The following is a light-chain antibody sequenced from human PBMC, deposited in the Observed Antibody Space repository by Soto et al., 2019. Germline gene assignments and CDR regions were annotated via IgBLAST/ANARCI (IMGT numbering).Light chain of an antibody. J-gene: IGKJ5*01. Sequence: EIVMTQSPATLSVSPGERATLSCRASQSVSSNLAWYQQKPGQAPRLLIYGASTRATGIPARFSGSGSGTELTLTISSLQSEDFAVYYCQQYNNLITFGQGTRLEIK. CDR1: QSVSSN. V-gene: IGKV3-15*01. CDR3: QQYNNLIT. CDR2: GAS.